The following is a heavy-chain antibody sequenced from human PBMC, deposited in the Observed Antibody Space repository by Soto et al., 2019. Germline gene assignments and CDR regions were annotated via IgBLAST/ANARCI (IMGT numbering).Heavy chain of an antibody. Sequence: GASVKVSCKASGGTFSSYSISWVRQAPGQGLEWMGGIIPIFGTANYAQKFQGRVTITADESTSTAYMELSSLRSEDTAVYYCARDCPVGRGCDYYYGMGVWGQRTTVNVSS. CDR1: GGTFSSYS. V-gene: IGHV1-69*13. D-gene: IGHD3-10*01. J-gene: IGHJ6*02. CDR2: IIPIFGTA. CDR3: ARDCPVGRGCDYYYGMGV.